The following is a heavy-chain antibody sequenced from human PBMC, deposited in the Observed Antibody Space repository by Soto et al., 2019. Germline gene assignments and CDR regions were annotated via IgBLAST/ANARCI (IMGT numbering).Heavy chain of an antibody. J-gene: IGHJ6*02. Sequence: ASVKVSCKASGYTFTSYAMHWVRQAPGQRLEWMGWINAGNGNTKYSQKFQGRVTITRDTSASTAYMELTSLRSEDTAVYYCARDKDRPQIGGNYYYALDVWGQGTTVTVSS. V-gene: IGHV1-3*01. CDR3: ARDKDRPQIGGNYYYALDV. CDR1: GYTFTSYA. CDR2: INAGNGNT.